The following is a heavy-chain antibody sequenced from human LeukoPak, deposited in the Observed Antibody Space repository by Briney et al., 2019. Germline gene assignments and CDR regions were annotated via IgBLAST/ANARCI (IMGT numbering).Heavy chain of an antibody. Sequence: GGSLRLSCAASGFTFSSYWMTWVRQAPGKGLEWVANIKQDGSEKYYVDSVKGRFTISRGNAKNSLYLQMNGLRAEDTAVYYCARARDFYDSSGYYVYFDYWGQGSLVTVSS. J-gene: IGHJ4*02. V-gene: IGHV3-7*01. D-gene: IGHD3-22*01. CDR3: ARARDFYDSSGYYVYFDY. CDR2: IKQDGSEK. CDR1: GFTFSSYW.